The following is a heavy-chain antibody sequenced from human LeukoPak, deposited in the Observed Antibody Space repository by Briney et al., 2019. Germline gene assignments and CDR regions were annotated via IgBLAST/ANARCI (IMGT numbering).Heavy chain of an antibody. J-gene: IGHJ3*02. CDR1: GFTFDDYA. D-gene: IGHD3-10*01. CDR2: ISWNSGRI. Sequence: PGRSLRLSCAASGFTFDDYAMHWVRQAPGKGLEWVSGISWNSGRIGYSDSVKGRFTISRDNAKNSLYLQMNSLRAEDTALYYCAKVGWFGELFSPGGAFDIWGQGTMVTVSS. CDR3: AKVGWFGELFSPGGAFDI. V-gene: IGHV3-9*01.